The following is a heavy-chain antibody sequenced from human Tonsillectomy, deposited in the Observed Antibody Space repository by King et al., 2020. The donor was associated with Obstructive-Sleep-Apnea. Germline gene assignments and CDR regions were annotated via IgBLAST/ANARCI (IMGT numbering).Heavy chain of an antibody. CDR2: IYYSCST. J-gene: IGHJ4*02. V-gene: IGHV4-59*08. Sequence: VQLQESGPGLVKPSETLSLTCSVSGGSLSSYFWCWIRQPPGKGLEWIGYIYYSCSTNYNPTLKRRVTISGDTSKNQFSLKLSSVTAADTAVYYCARRTGNYYPFDYWGQGTLVTVSS. CDR1: GGSLSSYF. CDR3: ARRTGNYYPFDY. D-gene: IGHD3-22*01.